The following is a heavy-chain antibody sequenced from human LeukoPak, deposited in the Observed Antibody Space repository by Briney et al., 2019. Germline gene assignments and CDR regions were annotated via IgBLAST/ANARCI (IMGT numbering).Heavy chain of an antibody. J-gene: IGHJ6*02. Sequence: GGSLRLSCSASGSTFSSYAMHWVRQAPGKGLDYVSAISSNGGSTYYADSVKGRFTISRDNSKNTLYLQMSSLRVDDTAVYYCVKTHFDHYYGLDVWGQGTTVIVSS. CDR1: GSTFSSYA. CDR3: VKTHFDHYYGLDV. V-gene: IGHV3-64D*09. CDR2: ISSNGGST.